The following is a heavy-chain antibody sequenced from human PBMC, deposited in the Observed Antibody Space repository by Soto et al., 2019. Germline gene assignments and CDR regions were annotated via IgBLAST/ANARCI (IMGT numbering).Heavy chain of an antibody. CDR2: IYYSGST. CDR1: GGSISSSSYY. Sequence: ASETLSLTCTVSGGSISSSSYYWGWIRQPPGKGLEWIGSIYYSGSTYYNPSLKSRVTISVDTSKNQFPLKLSSVTAADTAVYYCARHGIYYDSSGYYFQHWGQGALVTVSS. V-gene: IGHV4-39*01. D-gene: IGHD3-22*01. CDR3: ARHGIYYDSSGYYFQH. J-gene: IGHJ1*01.